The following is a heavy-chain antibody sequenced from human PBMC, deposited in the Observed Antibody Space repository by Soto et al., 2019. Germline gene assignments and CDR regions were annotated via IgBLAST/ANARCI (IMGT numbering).Heavy chain of an antibody. CDR2: ISTSGSTI. J-gene: IGHJ4*02. CDR1: GFTFSSYE. Sequence: GGSLRLSCAASGFTFSSYEMNWVRQAPGKGLEWVSYISTSGSTIYYADSVKGRFTISRDNVKNSLYLQMNSLRAEDTALYYCARVPDDSSGPIDYWGQGTLVTVSS. CDR3: ARVPDDSSGPIDY. D-gene: IGHD3-22*01. V-gene: IGHV3-48*03.